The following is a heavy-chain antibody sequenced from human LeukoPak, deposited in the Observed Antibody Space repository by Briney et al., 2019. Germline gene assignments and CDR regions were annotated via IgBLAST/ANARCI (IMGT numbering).Heavy chain of an antibody. Sequence: PGGSLRLSCAASGFTFSSYGMHWVRQAPGKGLEWVAVISYDGSNKYYADSVEGRFTISRDNSKNTLYLQMNSLRAEDTAVYYCARDLLDCGGPKCSDYGGQGTLVTVSS. J-gene: IGHJ4*02. D-gene: IGHD2-21*01. CDR1: GFTFSSYG. V-gene: IGHV3-30*03. CDR3: ARDLLDCGGPKCSDY. CDR2: ISYDGSNK.